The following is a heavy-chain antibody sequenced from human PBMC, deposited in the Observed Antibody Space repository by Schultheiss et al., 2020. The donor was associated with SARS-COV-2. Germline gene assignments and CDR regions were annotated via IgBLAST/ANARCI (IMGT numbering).Heavy chain of an antibody. CDR1: GFTFSSYG. Sequence: GESLKISCAASGFTFSSYGMHWVRQAPGKGLEWVAVIWYDGSNKYYADSVKGRFTISRDNSKNTLYLQMNSLRAEDTAVYYCARGVGGFDSWGQGTLVTVSS. D-gene: IGHD3-16*01. V-gene: IGHV3-33*08. CDR2: IWYDGSNK. CDR3: ARGVGGFDS. J-gene: IGHJ4*02.